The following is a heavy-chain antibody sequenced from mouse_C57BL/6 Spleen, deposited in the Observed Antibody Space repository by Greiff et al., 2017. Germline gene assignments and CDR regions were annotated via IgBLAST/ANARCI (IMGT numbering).Heavy chain of an antibody. V-gene: IGHV1-59*01. Sequence: QVQLQQPGAELVRPGTSVKLSCKASGYTFTSYWMHWVKQRPGQGLEWIGVIDPSDSYTNYNQKFKGKATLTVDTSSSTAYMQLSSLTSEDSAFYYCARGYYYGSSYLAYWGQGTLVTVSA. CDR1: GYTFTSYW. D-gene: IGHD1-1*01. CDR2: IDPSDSYT. J-gene: IGHJ3*01. CDR3: ARGYYYGSSYLAY.